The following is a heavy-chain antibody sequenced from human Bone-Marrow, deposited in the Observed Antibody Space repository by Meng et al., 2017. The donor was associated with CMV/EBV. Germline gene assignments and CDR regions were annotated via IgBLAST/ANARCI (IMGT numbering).Heavy chain of an antibody. J-gene: IGHJ4*02. CDR2: ISGSGGST. CDR3: AKSDTISVFYYFDY. V-gene: IGHV3-23*01. Sequence: GESLKISCAASGFTFSSYAMSWVRQAPGKGLEWVSAISGSGGSTYYADSVKGRFTISRDNSKNTLYLQMNSLRAEDTAVYYCAKSDTISVFYYFDYWGQGTRVTVSS. CDR1: GFTFSSYA. D-gene: IGHD3-3*01.